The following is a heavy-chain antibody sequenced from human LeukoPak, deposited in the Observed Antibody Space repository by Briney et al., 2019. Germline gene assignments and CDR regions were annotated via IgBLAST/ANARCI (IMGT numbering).Heavy chain of an antibody. Sequence: PSETLSLTCAVYGGSFSGYYWSWIRQPPGKGLEWIGEINHSGSTNYNPSLKSRVTISVDTSKNQFSLKLSSVTAADTVVYYCARVGNRFYGDYGFHAFDIWGQGTMVTVSS. CDR2: INHSGST. J-gene: IGHJ3*02. D-gene: IGHD4-17*01. CDR3: ARVGNRFYGDYGFHAFDI. CDR1: GGSFSGYY. V-gene: IGHV4-34*01.